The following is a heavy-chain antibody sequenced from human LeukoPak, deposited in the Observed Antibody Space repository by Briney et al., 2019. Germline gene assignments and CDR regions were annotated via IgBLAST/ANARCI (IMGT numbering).Heavy chain of an antibody. CDR1: GFTFSSYA. J-gene: IGHJ2*01. Sequence: GGSLRLSCAASGFTFSSYAMSWVRQATGKGLEWVSAISGSGGSTYYADSVKGRFTISRDNSKNTLYLQMNSLRAEDTAVYYCAVRYCSSTSCGYFDLWGRGTLVTVSS. CDR3: AVRYCSSTSCGYFDL. D-gene: IGHD2-2*01. V-gene: IGHV3-23*01. CDR2: ISGSGGST.